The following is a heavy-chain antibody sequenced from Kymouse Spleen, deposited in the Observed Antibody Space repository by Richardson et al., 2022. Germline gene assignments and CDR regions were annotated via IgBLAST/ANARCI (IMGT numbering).Heavy chain of an antibody. V-gene: IGHV4-39*01. CDR3: ASRITMAPGWFDP. CDR1: GGSISSSSYY. CDR2: IYYSGST. Sequence: QLQLQESGPGLVKPSETLSLTCTVSGGSISSSSYYWGWIRQPPGKGLEWIGSIYYSGSTYYNPSLKSRVTISVDTSKNQFSLKLSSVTAADTAVYYCASRITMAPGWFDPWGQGTLVTVSS. J-gene: IGHJ5*02. D-gene: IGHD3-10*01.